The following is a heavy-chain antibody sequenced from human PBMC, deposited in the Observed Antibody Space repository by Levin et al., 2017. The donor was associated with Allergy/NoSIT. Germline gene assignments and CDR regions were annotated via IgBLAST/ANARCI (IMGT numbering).Heavy chain of an antibody. J-gene: IGHJ4*02. Sequence: SQTLSLTCTVSGGSISSYYWSWIRQPPGKGLEWIGYIYYSGSTNYNPSLKSRVTISVDTSKNQFSLKLSSVTAADTAVYYCARVAPDGSGLDYWGQGTLVTVSS. CDR2: IYYSGST. CDR1: GGSISSYY. D-gene: IGHD3-10*01. CDR3: ARVAPDGSGLDY. V-gene: IGHV4-59*01.